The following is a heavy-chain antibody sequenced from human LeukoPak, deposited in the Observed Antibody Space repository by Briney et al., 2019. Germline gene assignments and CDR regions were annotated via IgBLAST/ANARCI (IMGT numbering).Heavy chain of an antibody. CDR1: GFTFSSYE. CDR3: ARDGSPDYYGSGSYKY. Sequence: GGSLRLSCAVSGFTFSSYEMNWVRQAPGKGLEWVSYIRSSGSTIYYAGSVKGGFTISRDNAKNSLYLQMNSLRPEDTAVYYCARDGSPDYYGSGSYKYWGQGNLVIVSS. D-gene: IGHD3-10*01. J-gene: IGHJ4*02. V-gene: IGHV3-48*03. CDR2: IRSSGSTI.